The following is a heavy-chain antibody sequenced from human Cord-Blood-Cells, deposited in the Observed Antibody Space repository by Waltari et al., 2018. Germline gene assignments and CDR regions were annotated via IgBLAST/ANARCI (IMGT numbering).Heavy chain of an antibody. D-gene: IGHD6-13*01. Sequence: EVQLVESGGGLVQPGGSLRLSCAASGFTFRSYEMNWVRQAPGKGLEWVSYISSSGSTIYYADSVKGRFTISRDNAKNSLYLQMNSLRAEDTAVYYCARVSAAAGDAFDIWGQGTMVTVSS. CDR2: ISSSGSTI. V-gene: IGHV3-48*03. CDR3: ARVSAAAGDAFDI. CDR1: GFTFRSYE. J-gene: IGHJ3*02.